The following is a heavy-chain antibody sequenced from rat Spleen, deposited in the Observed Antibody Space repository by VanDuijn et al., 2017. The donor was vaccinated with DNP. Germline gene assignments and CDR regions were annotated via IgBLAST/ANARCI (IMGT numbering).Heavy chain of an antibody. V-gene: IGHV5-31*01. D-gene: IGHD1-11*01. CDR1: GFTFNNYW. CDR2: ITTSGDST. CDR3: ARGGRSYFNY. Sequence: LVESGGDLVQPGRSLKVSCVVSGFTFNNYWMTWIRQVPGKGLEWVASITTSGDSTYSPDSVKGRFTISRDNAKSTLYLQMNSLRSEDTATYYCARGGRSYFNYWGQGVMVTVSS. J-gene: IGHJ2*01.